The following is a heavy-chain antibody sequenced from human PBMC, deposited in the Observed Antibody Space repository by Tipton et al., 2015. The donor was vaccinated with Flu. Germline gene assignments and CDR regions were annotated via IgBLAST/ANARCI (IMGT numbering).Heavy chain of an antibody. CDR1: GFTFSSYA. V-gene: IGHV3-30*01. CDR2: ISYDGSNK. CDR3: ARAAREGAFDI. Sequence: LSLTCAASGFTFSSYAMHWVRQAPGKGLEWVAVISYDGSNKYYADSVKGRFTISRDNSKNTLYLQMNSLRAEDTAVYYCARAAREGAFDIWGQGTMVTVSS. D-gene: IGHD1-26*01. J-gene: IGHJ3*02.